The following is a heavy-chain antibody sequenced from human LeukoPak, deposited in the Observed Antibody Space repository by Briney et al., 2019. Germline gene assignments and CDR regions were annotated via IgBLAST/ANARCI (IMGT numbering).Heavy chain of an antibody. CDR2: ISYDGSNK. Sequence: PGGSLRLSCAASGFTFSSYAMHWVRQAPGKGLEWVAVISYDGSNKYYADSVKGRFTISRDNSKNTLYLQMNSLRAEDTAVYYCAKGRLIYWGQGTLVTVSS. D-gene: IGHD6-19*01. J-gene: IGHJ4*02. CDR1: GFTFSSYA. CDR3: AKGRLIY. V-gene: IGHV3-30*04.